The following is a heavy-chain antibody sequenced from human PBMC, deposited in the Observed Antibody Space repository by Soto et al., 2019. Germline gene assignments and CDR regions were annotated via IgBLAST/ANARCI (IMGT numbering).Heavy chain of an antibody. CDR1: GNSCSNNW. J-gene: IGHJ6*02. CDR2: IYPGDSDT. D-gene: IGHD5-12*01. Sequence: PXESLKISCKCSGNSCSNNWIGWVLQMPGKGLEWMGIIYPGDSDTRYTPSFQGQVTFSADRSISTAYLQWTSLKASDTAIYYCARLSGYESDYYYGIDVWGQGTTVTVPS. V-gene: IGHV5-51*01. CDR3: ARLSGYESDYYYGIDV.